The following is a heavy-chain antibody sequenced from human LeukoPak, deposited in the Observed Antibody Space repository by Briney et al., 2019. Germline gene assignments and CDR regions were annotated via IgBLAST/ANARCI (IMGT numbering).Heavy chain of an antibody. CDR2: INHSGST. CDR3: ARGQTWIQLWP. D-gene: IGHD5-18*01. Sequence: SETLSLTCAVYGGSFSGYYWSWIRQPPGKGLEWIGEINHSGSTNYNPSLKSRVTISVDTSKNQFSLKLSSVTAADTAVYYCARGQTWIQLWPGGQGTLVTVSS. J-gene: IGHJ5*02. V-gene: IGHV4-34*01. CDR1: GGSFSGYY.